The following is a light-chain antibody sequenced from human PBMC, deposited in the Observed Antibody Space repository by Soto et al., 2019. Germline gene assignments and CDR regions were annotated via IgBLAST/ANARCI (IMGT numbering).Light chain of an antibody. Sequence: QSALTQPASVSGSPGQSITVSCTGTTSNVGVYDYVAWYQQHPGKAPKLMIYDVSSRPSGVSNRFSGSKSGNTASLTISGLQAEDEADYYCSSYLGSSPLSGVFGTGTKLTVL. CDR2: DVS. CDR3: SSYLGSSPLSGV. V-gene: IGLV2-14*01. J-gene: IGLJ1*01. CDR1: TSNVGVYDY.